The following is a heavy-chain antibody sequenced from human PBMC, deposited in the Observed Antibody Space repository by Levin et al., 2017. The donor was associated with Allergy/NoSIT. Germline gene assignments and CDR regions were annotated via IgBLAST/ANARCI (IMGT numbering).Heavy chain of an antibody. CDR1: GFTFTSYA. V-gene: IGHV3-23*01. CDR2: ISGSGGTT. D-gene: IGHD2/OR15-2a*01. J-gene: IGHJ4*02. Sequence: HSGGSLRLSCAASGFTFTSYAMTWVRQAPGKGLEWVSGISGSGGTTFYADSVKGRFAISRDNSKNTLYLQMSSLRLEDTAVYYCAKDSTPYYWGQGTLVTVSS. CDR3: AKDSTPYY.